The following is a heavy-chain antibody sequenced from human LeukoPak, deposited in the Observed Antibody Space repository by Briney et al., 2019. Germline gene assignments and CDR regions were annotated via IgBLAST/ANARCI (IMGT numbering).Heavy chain of an antibody. J-gene: IGHJ5*02. V-gene: IGHV1-3*01. CDR2: INAGNGNT. Sequence: ASVKVSCKASGYTFTSYAMHWVRQAPGQRLEWMGWINAGNGNTKYSQKFQGRVTITRDTSASTAYMELSSLRSEDTAVYYCARDRAPITMVRGVINWFHPWGQGTLVTVSS. CDR1: GYTFTSYA. CDR3: ARDRAPITMVRGVINWFHP. D-gene: IGHD3-10*01.